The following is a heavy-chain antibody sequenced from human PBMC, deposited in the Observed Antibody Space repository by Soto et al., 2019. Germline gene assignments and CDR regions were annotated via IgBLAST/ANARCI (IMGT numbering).Heavy chain of an antibody. J-gene: IGHJ4*02. V-gene: IGHV4-31*03. CDR3: ERDTGTPWSFDF. D-gene: IGHD1-1*01. CDR1: GGSVSSGGNY. Sequence: QVQLQESGPGLVKPSQTLSLTCTVSGGSVSSGGNYWTWIRQHPGKGLEWIGNIYSTGITYYNPSLKVRLDIELDTSKNQLVLRLKSATAADTAVYGGERDTGTPWSFDFWGQGTLVKVSS. CDR2: IYSTGIT.